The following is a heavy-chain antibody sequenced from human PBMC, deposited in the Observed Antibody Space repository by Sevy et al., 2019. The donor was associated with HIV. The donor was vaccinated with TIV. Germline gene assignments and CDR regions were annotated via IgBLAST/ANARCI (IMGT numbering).Heavy chain of an antibody. Sequence: GGSLRLSCAASGFTFSNYSMNWVRQAPGKGLEWVSYISSSSSTIYYADSVKGRFTISRDNAKNSLYLQMNSLRDEDTAGYNCARVVEGLRGGYCSGGSCYGDWSVRNYYYGMDVWGQGTTVTVSS. CDR2: ISSSSSTI. CDR1: GFTFSNYS. D-gene: IGHD2-15*01. V-gene: IGHV3-48*02. J-gene: IGHJ6*02. CDR3: ARVVEGLRGGYCSGGSCYGDWSVRNYYYGMDV.